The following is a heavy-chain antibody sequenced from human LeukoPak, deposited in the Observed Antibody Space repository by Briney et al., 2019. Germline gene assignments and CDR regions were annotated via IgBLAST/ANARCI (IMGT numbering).Heavy chain of an antibody. J-gene: IGHJ4*02. Sequence: TGGSLRLSCAASGFTFRSYWMSWVRQAPGKGLEWVANIKHDGSERYFVGSVKGRFTISRDNARNSLYLQMNGLRAEDTAVYYCAREWCSGDSCYRIFDSWGQGTLVTVSS. CDR3: AREWCSGDSCYRIFDS. V-gene: IGHV3-7*05. CDR2: IKHDGSER. D-gene: IGHD2-15*01. CDR1: GFTFRSYW.